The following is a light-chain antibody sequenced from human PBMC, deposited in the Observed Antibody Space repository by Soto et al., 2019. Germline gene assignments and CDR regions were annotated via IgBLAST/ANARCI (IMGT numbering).Light chain of an antibody. CDR3: QQYNDWPPYT. Sequence: EIVMTQSPGTLSVSPGETATLSCRASQSVSSNLAWYQQKPGQAPRLLIYGAFTRATDIPARFSGSGSGTEFTLTISSLRSEDFAVYYCQQYNDWPPYTFGQGTKLEIK. CDR2: GAF. V-gene: IGKV3-15*01. CDR1: QSVSSN. J-gene: IGKJ2*01.